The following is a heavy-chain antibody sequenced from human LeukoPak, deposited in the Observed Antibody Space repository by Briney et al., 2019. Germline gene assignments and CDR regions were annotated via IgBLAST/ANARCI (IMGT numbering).Heavy chain of an antibody. CDR3: ARQGGFASSAGV. CDR1: GGSITSYY. D-gene: IGHD2-2*01. V-gene: IGHV4-59*08. CDR2: IYYSGST. Sequence: ASETLSLTCTVSGGSITSYYWSWIRQPPGKGLEWIGYIYYSGSTNYNPSLKSRVTISVDTSKNQSSLKLSSVTAADTAVYFCARQGGFASSAGVWGKGTTVTVSS. J-gene: IGHJ6*04.